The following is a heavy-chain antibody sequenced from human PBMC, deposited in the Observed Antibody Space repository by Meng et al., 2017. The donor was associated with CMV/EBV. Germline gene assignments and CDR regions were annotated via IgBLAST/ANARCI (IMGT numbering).Heavy chain of an antibody. J-gene: IGHJ6*02. CDR1: GYTFTGYF. CDR3: AWDFSIVVPHLMDYYYGMDV. CDR2: INPNSGGT. V-gene: IGHV1-2*02. D-gene: IGHD3-22*01. Sequence: ASVKVSCKASGYTFTGYFMHWVRQAPGQGLEWMGWINPNSGGTNSAQKFQGRVTMTRDTSISTAYMELSRLRSDDTAVYYCAWDFSIVVPHLMDYYYGMDVWGQGTTVTVSS.